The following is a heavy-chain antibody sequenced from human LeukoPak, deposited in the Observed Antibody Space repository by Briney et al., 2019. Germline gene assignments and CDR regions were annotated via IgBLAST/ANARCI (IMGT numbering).Heavy chain of an antibody. J-gene: IGHJ4*02. V-gene: IGHV3-23*01. CDR2: ISGSGGST. CDR1: GFTFSSYA. Sequence: GGSLRLSCAASGFTFSSYAMSWVRQAPGKGLEWVSAISGSGGSTYYADSVKGRLTISRDNSRNIMNLQTDSLRPEDTALYYCARAMVRGVIPYWGQGTLVTVSS. D-gene: IGHD3-10*01. CDR3: ARAMVRGVIPY.